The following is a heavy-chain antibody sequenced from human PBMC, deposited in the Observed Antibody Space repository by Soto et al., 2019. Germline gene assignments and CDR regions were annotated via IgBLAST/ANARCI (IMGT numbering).Heavy chain of an antibody. V-gene: IGHV4-59*01. J-gene: IGHJ4*02. CDR2: IYYSGST. CDR1: GGSISSYY. CDR3: ARRYGASFDY. D-gene: IGHD4-17*01. Sequence: SETLSLTCTVSGGSISSYYWSWIRQPPGKGLEWIGYIYYSGSTNYNPSLKSRVTRSVDTSKNQFSLKLSSVTAADTAVYYCARRYGASFDYWGQGTLVTVS.